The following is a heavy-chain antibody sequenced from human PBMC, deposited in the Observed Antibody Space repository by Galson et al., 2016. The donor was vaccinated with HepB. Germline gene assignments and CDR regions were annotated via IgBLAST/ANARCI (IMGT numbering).Heavy chain of an antibody. CDR2: IYPGNSNS. V-gene: IGHV5-51*01. D-gene: IGHD5-12*01. J-gene: IGHJ4*02. CDR3: ARPSTPGVATQFDF. Sequence: QSGAEVKKPGESLKISCKSSGYTFISYWIGWVRQKPGKGLEWMGIIYPGNSNSIYSPSFQGQVTISADKSISTAYLQWSSLQASDTAVYYCARPSTPGVATQFDFWGQGTLVTVSS. CDR1: GYTFISYW.